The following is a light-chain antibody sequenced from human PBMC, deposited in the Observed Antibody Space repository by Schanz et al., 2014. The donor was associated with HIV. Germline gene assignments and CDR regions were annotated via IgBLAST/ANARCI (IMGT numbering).Light chain of an antibody. CDR2: SNS. CDR3: SSFTYTSTPVV. Sequence: QSVLTQPPSASGTPGQRVTISCSGSSSNIGTNTVNWYQQLPGPAPKLLIYSNSQRPSGVPDRFSGSKSGTSASLAISGLQSEDEADYYCSSFTYTSTPVVFGGGTKLTVL. CDR1: SSNIGTNT. V-gene: IGLV1-44*01. J-gene: IGLJ2*01.